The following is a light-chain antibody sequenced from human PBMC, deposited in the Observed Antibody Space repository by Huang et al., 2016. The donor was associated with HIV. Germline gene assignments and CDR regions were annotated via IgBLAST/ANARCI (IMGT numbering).Light chain of an antibody. Sequence: EIVLTQSPVTLSASPGERATLSCRASQSVSRYLAWYQHQPGQAPRLLIYDASTRATGIPARFSGSGSGTDFTLTISSLEPEDFAVYYCQQRSNWPPTLTFGGGTKVEIK. J-gene: IGKJ4*01. CDR1: QSVSRY. CDR2: DAS. CDR3: QQRSNWPPTLT. V-gene: IGKV3-11*01.